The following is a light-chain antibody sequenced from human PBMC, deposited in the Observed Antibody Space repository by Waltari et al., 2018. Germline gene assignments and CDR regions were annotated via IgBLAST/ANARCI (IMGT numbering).Light chain of an antibody. V-gene: IGKV6-21*01. CDR2: YVS. CDR1: HDIGGR. Sequence: ELVLNQSPDFQSVSPTEKVTNTCRARHDIGGRLHCYQRKADQPPRILIKYVSQSFSGVPSMFSGSGAGTDFTLTINGLEPDDAATYYCQHSSSLPYTFGQGTKLEIK. CDR3: QHSSSLPYT. J-gene: IGKJ2*01.